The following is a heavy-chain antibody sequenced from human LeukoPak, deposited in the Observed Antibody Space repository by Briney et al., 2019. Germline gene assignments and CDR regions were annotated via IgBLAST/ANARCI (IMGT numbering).Heavy chain of an antibody. V-gene: IGHV1-46*01. J-gene: IGHJ4*02. CDR2: INPSGGST. D-gene: IGHD5-18*01. CDR1: GYTFTIYY. Sequence: RASVKVSCKASGYTFTIYYMHWVRQPPGQGLEWMGIINPSGGSTSYAQKFQGRVTMTRDMSTSTVYMELSSLRSECTAVYYCARHSTLLGTAMVLRFQFDYWGQGTLVTVSS. CDR3: ARHSTLLGTAMVLRFQFDY.